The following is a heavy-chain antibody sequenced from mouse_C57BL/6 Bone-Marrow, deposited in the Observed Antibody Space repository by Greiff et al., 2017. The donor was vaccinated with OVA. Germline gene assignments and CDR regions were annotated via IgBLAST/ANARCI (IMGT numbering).Heavy chain of an antibody. CDR2: VYHYNGGT. CDR1: GFTFTDFY. V-gene: IGHV1-36*01. CDR3: ARGGGGAWFAY. Sequence: EVQLQQSGPVLVKPGPSVKISCKASGFTFTDFYMHWVKQSHGKSLEWIGLVYHYNGGTSSNQKFKGKGTLTVDTSSSTAHMDLNSLTSEDSAVYYCARGGGGAWFAYWGQGTLVTVSA. J-gene: IGHJ3*01. D-gene: IGHD1-1*02.